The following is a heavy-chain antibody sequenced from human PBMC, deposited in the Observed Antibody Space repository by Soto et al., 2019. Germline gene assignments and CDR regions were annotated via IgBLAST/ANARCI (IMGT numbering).Heavy chain of an antibody. J-gene: IGHJ3*02. CDR2: IYYSGST. CDR1: GGSISSGGYY. Sequence: QVQLQESGPGLVKPSQTLSLTCTVSGGSISSGGYYWSWIRQHPGKGLEWIGYIYYSGSTYYNPSVKRRVTISVDTSKNQFSLKLSSVTAADTAVYYCARGSMIDSGDAFDIWGQGTMVTVSS. CDR3: ARGSMIDSGDAFDI. D-gene: IGHD3-16*01. V-gene: IGHV4-31*03.